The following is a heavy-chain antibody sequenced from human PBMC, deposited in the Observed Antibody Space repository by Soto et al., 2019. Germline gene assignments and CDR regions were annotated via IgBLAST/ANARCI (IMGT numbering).Heavy chain of an antibody. V-gene: IGHV6-1*01. Sequence: PSQTLSLICAISGDSVSSNSAAWNWIRQSPSRGLEWLGRTYYRSKWFNEYAVSVKGRITINPDKSKNRFSLQLNSVTPEDTAVYCCARTKSVYEYWGQGTQVTVSS. CDR2: TYYRSKWFN. J-gene: IGHJ4*02. CDR1: GDSVSSNSAA. CDR3: ARTKSVYEY.